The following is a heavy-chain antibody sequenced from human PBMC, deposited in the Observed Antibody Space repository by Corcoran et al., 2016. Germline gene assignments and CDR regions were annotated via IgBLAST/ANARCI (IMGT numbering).Heavy chain of an antibody. CDR2: IWYDGSNK. D-gene: IGHD1-26*01. J-gene: IGHJ4*02. CDR3: ARDPWELGHYFDY. V-gene: IGHV3-33*01. Sequence: QVQLVESGGGVVQPGRSLRLSCAASGFTFSSYGMHWVRQAPGKGLEWVAVIWYDGSNKYYADSVKGRFTISRDNSKNTLYLQMNSLRAEDTAVYYCARDPWELGHYFDYWGQGTLVTVSS. CDR1: GFTFSSYG.